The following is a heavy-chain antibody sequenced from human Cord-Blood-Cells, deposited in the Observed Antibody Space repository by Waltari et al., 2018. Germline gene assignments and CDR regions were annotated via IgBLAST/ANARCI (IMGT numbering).Heavy chain of an antibody. V-gene: IGHV1-69*04. D-gene: IGHD2-2*01. CDR2: IIPSLGIA. CDR3: ARGYCSSTSCYFDY. CDR1: GGTFSSYA. Sequence: QVQLVQSGAEVKKPGSSVKVSCKASGGTFSSYAISWVRQAPGQGLGWMGGIIPSLGIANYAQKFQGRVTITADESTSTAYMELSSLRSEDTAVYYCARGYCSSTSCYFDYWGQGTLVTVSS. J-gene: IGHJ4*02.